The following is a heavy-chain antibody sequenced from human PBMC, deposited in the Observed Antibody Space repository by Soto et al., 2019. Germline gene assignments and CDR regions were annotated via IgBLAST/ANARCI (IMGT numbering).Heavy chain of an antibody. V-gene: IGHV3-33*01. J-gene: IGHJ4*02. CDR2: IWYDGSNK. D-gene: IGHD6-13*01. Sequence: QVQLVESGGGVVQPGRSLRLSCAASGFTFSSYGMHWVRQAPGKGLEWVAVIWYDGSNKYYADSVKGRFTISRDNSKITLYLQMNSLRAEDTAVYYCARDRVEYSSSWCFDYWGQGTLVTVSS. CDR3: ARDRVEYSSSWCFDY. CDR1: GFTFSSYG.